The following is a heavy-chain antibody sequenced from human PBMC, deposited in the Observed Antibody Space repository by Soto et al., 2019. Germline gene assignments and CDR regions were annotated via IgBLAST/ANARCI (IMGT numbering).Heavy chain of an antibody. CDR2: VYYSGST. CDR3: ARDGSEGASGCYLKAVGS. D-gene: IGHD1-26*01. V-gene: IGHV4-61*01. J-gene: IGHJ6*01. Sequence: WETLSLTCTVSGGSVSSGSYYWSWIRQPPGKGLEWVGYVYYSGSTNYNPSLRSRVTISVDTLKNQFARQLSAVTAADTAVYYCARDGSEGASGCYLKAVGSRGKGIMVTACS. CDR1: GGSVSSGSYY.